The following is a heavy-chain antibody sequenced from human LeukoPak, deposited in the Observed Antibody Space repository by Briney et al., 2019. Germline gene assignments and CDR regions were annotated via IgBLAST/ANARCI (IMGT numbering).Heavy chain of an antibody. J-gene: IGHJ4*02. D-gene: IGHD4-17*01. CDR2: IKQDGSEK. V-gene: IGHV3-7*04. CDR1: GFTFSSYW. CDR3: ARGLRPDYGDSPLGY. Sequence: GGSLRLSCAASGFTFSSYWMSWVRQAPGKGLEWVANIKQDGSEKYYVDSVKGRFTISRDNAKNSLYLQMNSPRAEDTAVYYCARGLRPDYGDSPLGYWGQGTLVTVSS.